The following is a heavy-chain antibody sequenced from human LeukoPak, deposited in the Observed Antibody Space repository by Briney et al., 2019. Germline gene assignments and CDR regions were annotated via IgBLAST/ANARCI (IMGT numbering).Heavy chain of an antibody. V-gene: IGHV4-59*08. D-gene: IGHD3-10*01. J-gene: IGHJ3*02. CDR3: ARPTSGTYSYAFDI. Sequence: SGTLSLTCTVSGGSISAYYWSWIRQPPGKGLEWIGYINYSGSTNYSPSLKSRVTISVDTSKNQVSLNLSSVTAADTAVYYCARPTSGTYSYAFDIWGQGTMVTVSS. CDR1: GGSISAYY. CDR2: INYSGST.